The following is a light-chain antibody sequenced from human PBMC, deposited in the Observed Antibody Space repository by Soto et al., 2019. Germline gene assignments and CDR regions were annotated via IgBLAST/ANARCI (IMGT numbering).Light chain of an antibody. CDR1: QSVNTN. CDR2: GAS. V-gene: IGKV3-15*01. J-gene: IGKJ1*01. CDR3: QQYNNWSPWT. Sequence: EVVMTQSPVTLSVSPGEAATLSCRASQSVNTNLAWYQQKLGQPPRLLIYGASTRATGIPGRFSGSGSGTEFTLIISGRQSEDFAVYYCQQYNNWSPWTFGHGTRVEV.